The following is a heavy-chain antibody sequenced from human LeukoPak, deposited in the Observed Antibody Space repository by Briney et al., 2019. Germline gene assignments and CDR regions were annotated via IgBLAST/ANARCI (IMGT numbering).Heavy chain of an antibody. Sequence: PGRSLTLSFPSSRFTFSSYAMHWVRPPPSKGLAWVAVISYDGSNKYYADSVKGRFTISRDNSKNTLYLQMNSLRAKDTAVYYCARSAGYCSSTSCYYYDYWGQGTLVTVSS. CDR1: RFTFSSYA. CDR2: ISYDGSNK. D-gene: IGHD2-2*03. CDR3: ARSAGYCSSTSCYYYDY. V-gene: IGHV3-30*04. J-gene: IGHJ4*02.